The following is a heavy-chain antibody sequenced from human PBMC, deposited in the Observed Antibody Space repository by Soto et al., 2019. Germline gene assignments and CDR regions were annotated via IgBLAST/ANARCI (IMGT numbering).Heavy chain of an antibody. CDR2: VSYTGNNK. D-gene: IGHD3-10*01. CDR3: SSGRGGGSSLVAMDV. Sequence: QVQLVESGGGVIQPGRSLRLSCTASGFTFSGYAMYWVRQAPGKGLEWVAFVSYTGNNKYYADSVKGRFSISRDKSKNTLFLEVASLRGEDTAVYYCSSGRGGGSSLVAMDVWGQGTTVTVSS. J-gene: IGHJ6*02. V-gene: IGHV3-30*04. CDR1: GFTFSGYA.